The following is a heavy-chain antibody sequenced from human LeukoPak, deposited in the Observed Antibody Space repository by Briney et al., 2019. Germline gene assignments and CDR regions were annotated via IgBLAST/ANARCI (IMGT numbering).Heavy chain of an antibody. J-gene: IGHJ4*02. V-gene: IGHV3-21*01. CDR1: GFTFSSYS. D-gene: IGHD4-17*01. Sequence: KAGGSLRLSCAASGFTFSSYSMNWVRQAPGKGLEWVSSISSSSSYIYYADSVKGRFTISRDNAKNSLYLQMNSLRAEDTAVYYCAKDGGTDYGDYVVDYWGQGTLVTVSS. CDR3: AKDGGTDYGDYVVDY. CDR2: ISSSSSYI.